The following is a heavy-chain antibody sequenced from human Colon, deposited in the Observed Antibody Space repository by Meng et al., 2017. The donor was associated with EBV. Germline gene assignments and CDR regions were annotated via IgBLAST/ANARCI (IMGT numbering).Heavy chain of an antibody. V-gene: IGHV4-30-4*01. D-gene: IGHD1-14*01. CDR3: ARAEYYNWFDP. Sequence: QVQVQESGPGLVKPSXXLSLTCTVSGGSMSSGDYFWNWIRQPPGKGLEWIGYIYYSGNTYYNPSLKSRVTISIDTSKNQFSLKLSSVTAADTAVYYCARAEYYNWFDPWGHGPRVTVSS. CDR2: IYYSGNT. CDR1: GGSMSSGDYF. J-gene: IGHJ5*02.